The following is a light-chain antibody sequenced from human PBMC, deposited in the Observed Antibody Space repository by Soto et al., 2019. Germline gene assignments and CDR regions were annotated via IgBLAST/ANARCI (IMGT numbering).Light chain of an antibody. CDR2: EVT. Sequence: QSALTQPPSASGSPGQSVTISCTGTSSDVGNYNYVSWYQQHPGKAPKLMIYEVTKRPPGVPDRFSGSKSGNTASLTVSGLQAADEADYYSSSYAGSNNFVFGGGTKLTVL. V-gene: IGLV2-8*01. CDR1: SSDVGNYNY. J-gene: IGLJ2*01. CDR3: SSYAGSNNFV.